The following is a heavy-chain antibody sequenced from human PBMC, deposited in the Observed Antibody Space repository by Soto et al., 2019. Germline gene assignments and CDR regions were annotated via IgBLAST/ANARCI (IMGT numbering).Heavy chain of an antibody. J-gene: IGHJ4*02. CDR1: GGSISSGGYY. CDR3: ARSSVTAMVFDY. D-gene: IGHD5-18*01. V-gene: IGHV4-31*03. CDR2: IYYSGST. Sequence: PSETLSLTCTVSGGSISSGGYYWSWIRQHPGKGLEWIGYIYYSGSTYYNPSLKSRVTISVDTSKNQFSLKLSSVTAADTAVYYCARSSVTAMVFDYWGQGTLVTVSS.